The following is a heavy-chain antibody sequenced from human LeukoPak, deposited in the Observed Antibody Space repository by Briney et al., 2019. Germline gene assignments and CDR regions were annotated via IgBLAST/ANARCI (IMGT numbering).Heavy chain of an antibody. CDR2: INHSGST. Sequence: KPSETLSLTCAVYGGSFSGYYWSWIRQPPGKGLEWIGEINHSGSTNYNPSLKSRVTISVDTSKNQFSLKLSSVTAADTAVYYCARPGGYCSSTSCYVSFDYWGQGTLVTVSS. D-gene: IGHD2-2*03. CDR1: GGSFSGYY. J-gene: IGHJ4*02. V-gene: IGHV4-34*01. CDR3: ARPGGYCSSTSCYVSFDY.